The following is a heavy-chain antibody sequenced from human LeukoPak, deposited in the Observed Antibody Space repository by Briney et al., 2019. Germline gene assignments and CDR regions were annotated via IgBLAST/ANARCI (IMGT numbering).Heavy chain of an antibody. CDR3: ARDLDYYDSSGYR. CDR2: ISYDGSNK. J-gene: IGHJ4*02. D-gene: IGHD3-22*01. V-gene: IGHV3-30-3*01. Sequence: GRSLRLSCAASGFTFSSYAMHWVRQAPGKGLEWVAVISYDGSNKYYADSVKGRFTISRDNSKNTLYLQMNSLRAEDTAVYYCARDLDYYDSSGYRWGQGTLVSVSS. CDR1: GFTFSSYA.